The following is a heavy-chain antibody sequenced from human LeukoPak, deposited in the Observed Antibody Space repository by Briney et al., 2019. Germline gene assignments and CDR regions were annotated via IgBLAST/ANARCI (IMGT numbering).Heavy chain of an antibody. V-gene: IGHV1-2*02. D-gene: IGHD2-15*01. CDR1: AYTFTGYY. CDR3: ARVHCSGGSCYSLQFDY. Sequence: ASVEVSCEASAYTFTGYYMHWVRQAPGQGLEWMGWINPNSGATNYAQKFRGRVTMTRDTSISTAYMELSSLRSDDAALYYCARVHCSGGSCYSLQFDYWGQGTPVTVSS. J-gene: IGHJ4*02. CDR2: INPNSGAT.